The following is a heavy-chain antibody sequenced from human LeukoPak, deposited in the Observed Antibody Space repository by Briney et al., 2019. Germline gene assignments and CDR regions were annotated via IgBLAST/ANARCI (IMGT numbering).Heavy chain of an antibody. CDR2: ISGSGAST. CDR1: GFTFSSYA. D-gene: IGHD1-26*01. Sequence: GGSLRLSCVASGFTFSSYAMSWVRQAPGKGLEWVSGISGSGASTYYADSVKGRFTISRDNAKNSLYLQMNSLRDEDTAVYYCASSGSYRFDYWGQGTLVTVSS. V-gene: IGHV3-23*01. J-gene: IGHJ4*02. CDR3: ASSGSYRFDY.